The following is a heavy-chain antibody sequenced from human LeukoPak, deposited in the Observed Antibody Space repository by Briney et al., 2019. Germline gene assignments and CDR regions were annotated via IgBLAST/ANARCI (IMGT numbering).Heavy chain of an antibody. CDR1: GYTFTNYY. J-gene: IGHJ4*02. V-gene: IGHV1-46*03. Sequence: ASVKVSCKASGYTFTNYYMHWVRQAPGQGLEWMGIINPGGGSTTYAQTFQGRVTMTRDTSTSTVYMELGSMRSEDAAVYYCAHAGPHTLFPYYFDYWGQGTLVTVSS. D-gene: IGHD2-2*02. CDR3: AHAGPHTLFPYYFDY. CDR2: INPGGGST.